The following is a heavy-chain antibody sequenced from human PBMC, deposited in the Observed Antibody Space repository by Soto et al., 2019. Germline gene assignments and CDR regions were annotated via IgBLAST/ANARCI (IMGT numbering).Heavy chain of an antibody. Sequence: ASVKVSCKASGGIFSTYAISWLRQAPGQGLEWMGGIIPIFGTPNYAQKFQGRVTITADESTSTAYMELSSLRSEDTAVYYCASTTYYYGSGRYLGYYYGMDVWGQGTTVTVSS. J-gene: IGHJ6*02. V-gene: IGHV1-69*13. CDR2: IIPIFGTP. CDR1: GGIFSTYA. D-gene: IGHD3-10*01. CDR3: ASTTYYYGSGRYLGYYYGMDV.